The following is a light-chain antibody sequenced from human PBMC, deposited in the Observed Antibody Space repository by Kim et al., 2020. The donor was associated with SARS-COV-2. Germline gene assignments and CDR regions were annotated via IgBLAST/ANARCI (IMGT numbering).Light chain of an antibody. CDR1: RSVSSSY. Sequence: SPGERASLSCRASRSVSSSYLAWYQQKPGQAPRLLIYGASSRATGIPDRFSGSGSGTDFTLTISRLEPEDFAVYYCQQYGSSPPTFGQETKVDIK. J-gene: IGKJ1*01. CDR2: GAS. CDR3: QQYGSSPPT. V-gene: IGKV3-20*01.